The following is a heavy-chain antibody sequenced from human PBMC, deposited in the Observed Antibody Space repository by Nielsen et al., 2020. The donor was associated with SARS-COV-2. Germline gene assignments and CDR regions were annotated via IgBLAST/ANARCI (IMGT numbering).Heavy chain of an antibody. CDR2: INHSGST. CDR3: ARLVGATTGYFDY. Sequence: SETLSLTCAVYGGSFSGYYWSWIRQSPGKGLEWIGEINHSGSTNYNPSLKSRVTISVDTSKNQFSLKLSSVTAADTAVYYCARLVGATTGYFDYWGQGTLVTVSS. D-gene: IGHD1-26*01. J-gene: IGHJ4*02. CDR1: GGSFSGYY. V-gene: IGHV4-34*01.